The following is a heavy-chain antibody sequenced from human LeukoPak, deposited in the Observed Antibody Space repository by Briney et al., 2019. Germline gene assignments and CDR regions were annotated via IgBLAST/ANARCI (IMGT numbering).Heavy chain of an antibody. CDR2: IYYSGST. CDR3: AREASLRNYFDY. CDR1: GGSISSGDYY. D-gene: IGHD1-14*01. J-gene: IGHJ4*02. Sequence: SETLSLTCTVSGGSISSGDYYWSWIRQPPGKGLEWIGNIYYSGSTYYNPFLKSRVTISIDTSNNQFSLKLSSVTAPDTAVYYCAREASLRNYFDYWGQGTLVTVSS. V-gene: IGHV4-30-4*01.